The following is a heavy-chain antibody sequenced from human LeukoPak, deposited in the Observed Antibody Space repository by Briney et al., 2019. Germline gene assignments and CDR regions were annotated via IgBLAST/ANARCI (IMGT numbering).Heavy chain of an antibody. CDR3: ATYGSGRRPFDY. CDR1: GFTFSSYS. V-gene: IGHV3-21*01. D-gene: IGHD3-10*01. CDR2: ISSSSSYI. Sequence: GGSLRLSCAASGFTFSSYSMNWVRQAPGKGLEWVSSISSSSSYIYYADSVKGRFTISRDNAKNSLYLQMNGLRAEDTAVYYCATYGSGRRPFDYWGQGTLVTVSS. J-gene: IGHJ4*02.